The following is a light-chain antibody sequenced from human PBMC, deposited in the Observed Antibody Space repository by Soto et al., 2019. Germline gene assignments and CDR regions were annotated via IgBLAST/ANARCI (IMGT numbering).Light chain of an antibody. Sequence: EIVLTQSPATLSLSPGERDTLSCRASQSVRGYLAWYQQKLGQAPRLLISDAYNRAAGVPARFSGSGSGADFTLTISRRAPEEVAVYYCKQRSAWPLTFGGGTKVEIK. J-gene: IGKJ4*01. V-gene: IGKV3-11*01. CDR2: DAY. CDR3: KQRSAWPLT. CDR1: QSVRGY.